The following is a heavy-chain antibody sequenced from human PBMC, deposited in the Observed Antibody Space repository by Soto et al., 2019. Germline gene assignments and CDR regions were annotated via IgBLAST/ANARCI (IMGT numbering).Heavy chain of an antibody. V-gene: IGHV4-31*03. Sequence: PSETLSLTCTVSGGSISSGGYYWNWIRQHPGKGLEWIGYIYYSGSTYYNPSLKSRVTISVDTSKNQFSLNLSSVTAADTAVYYCARASEYSSSYYYGMDVWGQGTTVTVSS. CDR3: ARASEYSSSYYYGMDV. J-gene: IGHJ6*02. CDR2: IYYSGST. D-gene: IGHD6-13*01. CDR1: GGSISSGGYY.